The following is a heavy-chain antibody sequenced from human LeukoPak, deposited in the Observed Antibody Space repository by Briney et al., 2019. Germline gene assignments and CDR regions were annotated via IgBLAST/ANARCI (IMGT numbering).Heavy chain of an antibody. J-gene: IGHJ3*02. D-gene: IGHD3-10*01. V-gene: IGHV4-39*07. CDR3: ARRQKLLWFGEFKSAFDI. CDR2: INHSGST. Sequence: PSETLSLTCSVSGASISSGSNYLSWIRQPPVKGLEWIGEINHSGSTNYNPSIKSLVTISVDTSKNQFSLKLSSVTAADTAVYYCARRQKLLWFGEFKSAFDIWGQGTMVTVSS. CDR1: GASISSGSNY.